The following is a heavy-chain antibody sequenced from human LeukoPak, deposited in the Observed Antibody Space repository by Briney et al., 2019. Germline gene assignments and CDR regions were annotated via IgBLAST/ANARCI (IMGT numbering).Heavy chain of an antibody. CDR3: ARGVGYYDILTGYQYYYYGMDV. J-gene: IGHJ6*04. CDR1: GGSISSYY. V-gene: IGHV4-59*01. CDR2: IYYSGST. D-gene: IGHD3-9*01. Sequence: SETLSLTCTVYGGSISSYYWSWIRQPPGKGLEWIGYIYYSGSTNYNPSLKNRVTISVDTSKNQFSLKLSSVTAADTAVYYCARGVGYYDILTGYQYYYYGMDVWGKGTTVTVSS.